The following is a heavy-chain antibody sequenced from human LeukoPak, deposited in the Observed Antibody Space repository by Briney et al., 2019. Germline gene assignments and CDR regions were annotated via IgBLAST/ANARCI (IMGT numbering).Heavy chain of an antibody. Sequence: PGGSLRLSCAASGFTFSSYGMHWVRQAPGKGLERVAVISYDGSNKYYADSVKGRFTISRDSSKNTLYLQMNSLRAEDTAVYYCARDPPAVRTNTYAWGQGTLVTVSS. J-gene: IGHJ5*02. CDR3: ARDPPAVRTNTYA. D-gene: IGHD4/OR15-4a*01. CDR2: ISYDGSNK. V-gene: IGHV3-30*03. CDR1: GFTFSSYG.